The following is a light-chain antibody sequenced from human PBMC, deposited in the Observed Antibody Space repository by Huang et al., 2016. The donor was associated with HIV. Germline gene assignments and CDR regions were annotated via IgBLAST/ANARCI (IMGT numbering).Light chain of an antibody. CDR2: WAS. CDR3: HQYYTTPQT. Sequence: IVMMQSPDSMTVSLGETATINCKSSQSVLHSSNNKNYLSWYQQKPGQPPKVLIYWASSRESGVPDRFIGSGSGTDFTLTISNLQAEDVAVYFCHQYYTTPQTFGQGTKVEIK. V-gene: IGKV4-1*01. J-gene: IGKJ1*01. CDR1: QSVLHSSNNKNY.